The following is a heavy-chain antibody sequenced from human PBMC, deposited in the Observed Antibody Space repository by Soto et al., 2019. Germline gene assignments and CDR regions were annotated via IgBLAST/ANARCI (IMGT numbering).Heavy chain of an antibody. V-gene: IGHV3-23*01. J-gene: IGHJ2*01. Sequence: GGSLRLSCATSGFTFRSYAMSWVRQAPGKGLEWVSGISGSGISTHYADSVKGRFTVSRDNSKNTLYLQMNSLRAEDTAVYNGAIEPVGPTSYFDIWGRGTLLTISS. CDR3: AIEPVGPTSYFDI. CDR1: GFTFRSYA. CDR2: ISGSGIST.